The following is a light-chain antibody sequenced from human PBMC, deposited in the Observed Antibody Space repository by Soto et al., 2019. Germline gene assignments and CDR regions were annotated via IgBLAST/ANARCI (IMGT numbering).Light chain of an antibody. Sequence: SALTQPSSVSGSPGQSITISCTGTRSDVGGYNYVSWYQPHPGKAPKLMIYEVSNRPSGVSNRFSGSKSGNTASLTISGLQAEDEADYYCSSYTSSSTYVFGTGTKLTFL. CDR1: RSDVGGYNY. V-gene: IGLV2-14*01. CDR3: SSYTSSSTYV. CDR2: EVS. J-gene: IGLJ1*01.